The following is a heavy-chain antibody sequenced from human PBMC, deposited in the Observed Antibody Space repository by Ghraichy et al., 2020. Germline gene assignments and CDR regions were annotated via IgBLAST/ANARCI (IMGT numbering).Heavy chain of an antibody. D-gene: IGHD6-13*01. CDR2: IYSGGST. Sequence: GESLNISCAASGFTVSSNYMSWVRQAPGKGLEWVSVIYSGGSTYYADSVKGRFTISRDNSKNTLYLQMNSLRAEDTAVYYCARVNSSSWYDYYYYYGMDVWGQGTTVTVSS. CDR1: GFTVSSNY. J-gene: IGHJ6*02. CDR3: ARVNSSSWYDYYYYYGMDV. V-gene: IGHV3-53*01.